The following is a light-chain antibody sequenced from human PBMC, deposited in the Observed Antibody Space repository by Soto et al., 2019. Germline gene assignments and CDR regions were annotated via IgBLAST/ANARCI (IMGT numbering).Light chain of an antibody. Sequence: QAVVTQEPSLTVSPGGTVTLTCGSSTGAVTSGHYPYWFQQKPGQAPKTLIYDTTTKHSWTPARFSGSLLGGKAALTLSGAQPEDEAEYYCLLSYGGARVFGGGTKVTVL. CDR1: TGAVTSGHY. CDR2: DTT. J-gene: IGLJ3*02. V-gene: IGLV7-46*01. CDR3: LLSYGGARV.